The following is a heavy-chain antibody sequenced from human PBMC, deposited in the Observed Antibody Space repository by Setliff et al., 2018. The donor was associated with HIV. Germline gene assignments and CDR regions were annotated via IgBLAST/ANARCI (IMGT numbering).Heavy chain of an antibody. V-gene: IGHV3-11*05. CDR2: ISSSSSYT. CDR1: GFTFSDYY. D-gene: IGHD6-6*01. Sequence: LRLSCAASGFTFSDYYMSWIRQAPGKGLEWVPYISSSSSYTNYADSVKGRFTISRDNAKNSLYLQMNSLRAEDTAVYYCARGAYSSSSNPLGYWGQGTLVTVSS. CDR3: ARGAYSSSSNPLGY. J-gene: IGHJ4*02.